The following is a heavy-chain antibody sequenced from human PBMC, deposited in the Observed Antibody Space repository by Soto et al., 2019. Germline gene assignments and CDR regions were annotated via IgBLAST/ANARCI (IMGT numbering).Heavy chain of an antibody. J-gene: IGHJ4*02. CDR3: ARHFAIDYFDS. CDR2: IDPSDSYI. CDR1: DHNFPSYW. V-gene: IGHV5-10-1*01. Sequence: GESLKISCQGSDHNFPSYWISWVRQMPGKGLEWMGRIDPSDSYIDYSPSFRGHVTISTDRSSNTAFLQWSSLRASDTAIYYCARHFAIDYFDSWGQGTLVTVSS. D-gene: IGHD3-3*02.